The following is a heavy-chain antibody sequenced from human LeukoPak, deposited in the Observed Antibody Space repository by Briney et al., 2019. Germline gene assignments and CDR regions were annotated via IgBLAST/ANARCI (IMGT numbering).Heavy chain of an antibody. Sequence: GGSLRLSCAASGFSFSTYGMHCVRQAPGKGLERVALIWNAGTNTYYADSVKGRFTISRDNSKNTLYLQMSSLRAEDTAVYYCAGDTPPGGDYYFDYWGQGTLVIVSS. CDR3: AGDTPPGGDYYFDY. CDR1: GFSFSTYG. D-gene: IGHD3-16*01. J-gene: IGHJ4*02. CDR2: IWNAGTNT. V-gene: IGHV3-33*01.